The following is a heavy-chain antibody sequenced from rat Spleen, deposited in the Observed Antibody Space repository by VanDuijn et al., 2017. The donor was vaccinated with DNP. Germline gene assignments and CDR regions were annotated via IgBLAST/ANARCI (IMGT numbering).Heavy chain of an antibody. J-gene: IGHJ2*01. D-gene: IGHD1-3*01. CDR2: SNYAGGST. CDR3: TRHVLPLRVWDY. V-gene: IGHV5-22*01. CDR1: GFTLSDYY. Sequence: EVQLAESGGGLVQPGGSLKLSCAASGFTLSDYYMAWVRQAPTKGLEWVAYSNYAGGSTYHGDSVKGRFTISRDNAKNTLYLQMNSLRSEDMATYYCTRHVLPLRVWDYWGQGVMVTVSS.